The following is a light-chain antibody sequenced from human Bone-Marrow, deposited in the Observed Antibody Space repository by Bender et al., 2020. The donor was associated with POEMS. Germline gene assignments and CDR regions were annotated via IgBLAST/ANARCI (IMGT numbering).Light chain of an antibody. CDR2: GYN. J-gene: IGLJ3*02. CDR1: SSNTGSGYD. Sequence: ELTQPPSVSVSPGQRVTISCTGSSSNTGSGYDINWYQHLPGTAPKLLIYGYNNQPSGVPDRFSGSKSGTSASLAITGLQAEDEGDYYCQSYDNSLGGWVFGGGTKLTVL. CDR3: QSYDNSLGGWV. V-gene: IGLV1-40*01.